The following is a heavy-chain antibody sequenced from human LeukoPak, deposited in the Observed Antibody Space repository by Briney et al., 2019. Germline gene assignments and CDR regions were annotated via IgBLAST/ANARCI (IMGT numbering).Heavy chain of an antibody. Sequence: GASVKVSCKASGYTFTSYDINWVRQATGQGLEWMGWMNPNSGNTGYAQKFQGRVTITRNTSISTAYMELSSLRSEDTAVYYCARAGQGPYYYYYYMDVWGRGTTVTVSS. CDR2: MNPNSGNT. CDR1: GYTFTSYD. CDR3: ARAGQGPYYYYYYMDV. J-gene: IGHJ6*03. V-gene: IGHV1-8*03.